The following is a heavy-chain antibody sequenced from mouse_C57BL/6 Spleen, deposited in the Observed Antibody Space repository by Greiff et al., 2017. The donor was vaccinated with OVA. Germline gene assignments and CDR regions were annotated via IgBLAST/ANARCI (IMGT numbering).Heavy chain of an antibody. D-gene: IGHD4-1*01. J-gene: IGHJ3*01. CDR2: IYPSDSET. CDR1: GYTFTSYW. CDR3: ARSTGRGFAY. Sequence: VQLQQPGAELVRPGSSVKLSCKASGYTFTSYWMDWVKQRPGQGLEWIGNIYPSDSETHYNQKFKDKATLTVDKSSSTAYMQLSSLTSVDSAVYYCARSTGRGFAYWGQGTLVTVSA. V-gene: IGHV1-61*01.